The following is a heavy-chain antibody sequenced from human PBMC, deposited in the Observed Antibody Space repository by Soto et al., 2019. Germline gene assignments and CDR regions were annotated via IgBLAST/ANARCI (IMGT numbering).Heavy chain of an antibody. Sequence: XSVKVSCKATGYTFTGYYMHWVRQAPGPGLEWMGWINPNSGRINYAQKFQGWVTMTRDTSISTAYMGRSRLKSDDTAVYYCARDQAVAGTWDYYYGMDVWGQGTTVTVSS. CDR1: GYTFTGYY. CDR2: INPNSGRI. CDR3: ARDQAVAGTWDYYYGMDV. V-gene: IGHV1-2*04. J-gene: IGHJ6*02. D-gene: IGHD6-19*01.